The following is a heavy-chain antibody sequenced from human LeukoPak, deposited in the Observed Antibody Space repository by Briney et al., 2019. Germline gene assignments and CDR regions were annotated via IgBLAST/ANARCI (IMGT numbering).Heavy chain of an antibody. J-gene: IGHJ4*02. Sequence: QAGGSLRLSCAASGFTFSSYGMHWVRQAPGKGLEWVAFIRYDGSNKYYADSVKGRFTISRDNAKNSLYLQMNSLRAEDMALYYCAKGGYYGSGSYYNPFDYWGQGTLVTVSS. V-gene: IGHV3-30*02. CDR1: GFTFSSYG. CDR2: IRYDGSNK. D-gene: IGHD3-10*01. CDR3: AKGGYYGSGSYYNPFDY.